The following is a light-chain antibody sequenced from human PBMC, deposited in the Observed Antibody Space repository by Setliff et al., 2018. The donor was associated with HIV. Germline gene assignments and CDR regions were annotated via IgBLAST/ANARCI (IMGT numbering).Light chain of an antibody. J-gene: IGLJ3*02. CDR3: CSFTSSSTLIM. Sequence: QSVLTQPAYVSGSPGQSITISCTGTSSDVGGYNYVSWYQQHPGKAPKLLNFNVSDRPSGISFSGSKSGTTASLTISGLQDEDEADYYCCSFTSSSTLIMFGGGTKVTVL. V-gene: IGLV2-14*03. CDR1: SSDVGGYNY. CDR2: NVS.